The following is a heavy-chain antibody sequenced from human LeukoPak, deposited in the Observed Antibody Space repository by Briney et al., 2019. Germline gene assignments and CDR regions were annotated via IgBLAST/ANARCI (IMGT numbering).Heavy chain of an antibody. V-gene: IGHV6-1*01. D-gene: IGHD5-24*01. J-gene: IGHJ4*02. CDR1: GDSVSSNRAS. CDR2: TYYRSKWYN. Sequence: SQTLSLTCAISGDSVSSNRASWTWIRQSPSRGLEWLGRTYYRSKWYNDYAVSLKSRISINPDTSKNQFSLQLNSATPEDTAVYYCSRSDGASDFDYWGQGTLVTVSS. CDR3: SRSDGASDFDY.